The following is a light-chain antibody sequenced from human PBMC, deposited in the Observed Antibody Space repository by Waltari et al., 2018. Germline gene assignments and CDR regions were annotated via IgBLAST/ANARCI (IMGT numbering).Light chain of an antibody. Sequence: QSVLTQPPSVSAAPGQRVTISCSGGSSNIGNNYVSWYRQFPGTAPKLLIYEDNGRPSGVPGRFSGSKSGTSATLDITGLQAGDEADYYCGTWDSSLSGAVFGGGTHLTVL. J-gene: IGLJ7*01. CDR1: SSNIGNNY. V-gene: IGLV1-51*02. CDR2: EDN. CDR3: GTWDSSLSGAV.